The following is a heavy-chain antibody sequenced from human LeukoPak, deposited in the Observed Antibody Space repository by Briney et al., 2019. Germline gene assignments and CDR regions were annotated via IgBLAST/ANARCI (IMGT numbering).Heavy chain of an antibody. D-gene: IGHD3-22*01. CDR3: AREAPNYYDNDI. J-gene: IGHJ3*02. V-gene: IGHV3-48*01. Sequence: QTGGSLRLSCAASGFTFSSYSMNWVRQAPGKGLGWISYIGSSSHTIFYADSVRGRFTISRDNAKNSLYLQMNSLRAEDTAVYYCAREAPNYYDNDIWGQGTMVTVSS. CDR1: GFTFSSYS. CDR2: IGSSSHTI.